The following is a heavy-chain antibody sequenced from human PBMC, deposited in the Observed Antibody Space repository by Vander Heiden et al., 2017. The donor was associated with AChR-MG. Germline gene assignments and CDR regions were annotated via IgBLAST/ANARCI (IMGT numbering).Heavy chain of an antibody. D-gene: IGHD4-17*01. CDR2: IYPGDSDT. Sequence: EVQLVQSGAAVKKPGESLKLSCKGFGYSFPSYWSGWVRQMPGKGLEWMGIIYPGDSDTRYSPSFQGQVTISADKSISTAYLQWSSLKASDTAMYYCARPTGDRGPSPVDYWGQGTLVTVSS. V-gene: IGHV5-51*01. J-gene: IGHJ4*02. CDR3: ARPTGDRGPSPVDY. CDR1: GYSFPSYW.